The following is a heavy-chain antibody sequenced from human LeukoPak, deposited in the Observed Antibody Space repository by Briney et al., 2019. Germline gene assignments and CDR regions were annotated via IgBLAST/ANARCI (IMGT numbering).Heavy chain of an antibody. J-gene: IGHJ5*02. V-gene: IGHV3-69-1*01. Sequence: GGSMRLSCVGCGFTFSFYAMNWVRDAPGKGVEGVSSISSNNNIYYADSVKGRFTTSRDNAKNSLSLQMNSLRGEDTAVYYCGREDCNNVRCYGASDAWGQGTLVTVSS. CDR3: GREDCNNVRCYGASDA. CDR2: ISSNNNI. CDR1: GFTFSFYA. D-gene: IGHD2-2*01.